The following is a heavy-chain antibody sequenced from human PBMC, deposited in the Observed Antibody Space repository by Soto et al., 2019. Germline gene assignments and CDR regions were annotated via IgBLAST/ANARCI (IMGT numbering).Heavy chain of an antibody. CDR3: ARGGYCTNDVCYSATDY. J-gene: IGHJ4*02. CDR2: ISSSSSYI. D-gene: IGHD2-8*01. CDR1: GFTFSSYN. Sequence: GGSLRLSCAASGFTFSSYNMNWVRQAPGKGLEWVSSISSSSSYIYYADSLKGRFTISRDNAKNSLYLQMNSLRAEDTAVYYCARGGYCTNDVCYSATDYWGQGTLVTVSS. V-gene: IGHV3-21*01.